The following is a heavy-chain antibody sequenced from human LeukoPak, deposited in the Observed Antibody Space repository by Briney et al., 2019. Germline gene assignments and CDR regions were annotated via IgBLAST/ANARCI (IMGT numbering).Heavy chain of an antibody. D-gene: IGHD3-3*01. J-gene: IGHJ3*02. CDR1: GFTFSSYG. CDR2: IWYDGSNK. CDR3: ARDSDGITIFGVVAGYDAFDI. V-gene: IGHV3-33*01. Sequence: GGSLRLSCAASGFTFSSYGMHWVRQAPGKGLEWGAVIWYDGSNKYYADSVKGRFTISRDNSKNTLYLQMNSLRAEDTAVYYCARDSDGITIFGVVAGYDAFDIWGQGTMVTVSS.